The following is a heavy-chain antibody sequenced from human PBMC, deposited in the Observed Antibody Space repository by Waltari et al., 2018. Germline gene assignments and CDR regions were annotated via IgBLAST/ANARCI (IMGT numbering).Heavy chain of an antibody. J-gene: IGHJ3*02. Sequence: QVQLVESGGGVVQPGGSLRLSCAASGFTFSSYGMHWVRQAPGKGLEWVAFIRDDGSNKYYAYSVKGRFTISRDNSKNTLYLQMNSLRAEDTAVYYCAKVVKYPDAFDIWGQGTMVTVSS. V-gene: IGHV3-30*02. CDR1: GFTFSSYG. D-gene: IGHD2-2*01. CDR3: AKVVKYPDAFDI. CDR2: IRDDGSNK.